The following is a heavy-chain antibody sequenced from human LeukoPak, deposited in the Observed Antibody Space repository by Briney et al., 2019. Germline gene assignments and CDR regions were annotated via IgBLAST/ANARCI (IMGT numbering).Heavy chain of an antibody. V-gene: IGHV4-39*01. CDR1: GGSISSTSYY. D-gene: IGHD3-16*02. CDR3: ARQDDYVWGSYRPDY. J-gene: IGHJ4*02. CDR2: IYYRGST. Sequence: SETLSLTCTVSGGSISSTSYYWGWIRQPPGKGLEWIGSIYYRGSTYYNPSLMSRVTISLDTSKNQFSLTLRSVTAADTAVYYCARQDDYVWGSYRPDYWGQGTLVTVSS.